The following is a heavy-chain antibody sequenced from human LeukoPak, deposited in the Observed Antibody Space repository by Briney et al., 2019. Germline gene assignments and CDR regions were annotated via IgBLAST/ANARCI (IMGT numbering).Heavy chain of an antibody. Sequence: SETLSLTCTVSGGSISSYYWSWIRQPPGKGLEWIGYIYYSGSTNYNPSLKSRATISVDTSKNQFSLKLSSVTAADTAVYYCARTYSGSFRETYYFDYWGQGTLVTVSS. V-gene: IGHV4-59*01. CDR2: IYYSGST. J-gene: IGHJ4*02. CDR3: ARTYSGSFRETYYFDY. CDR1: GGSISSYY. D-gene: IGHD1-26*01.